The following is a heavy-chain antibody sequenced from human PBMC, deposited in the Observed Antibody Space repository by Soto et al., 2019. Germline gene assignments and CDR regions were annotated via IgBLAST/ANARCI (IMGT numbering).Heavy chain of an antibody. D-gene: IGHD2-21*02. Sequence: PETLSLTCTVSGGSISSYYWSWIRQPPGKGLEWIGYIYYSGSTNYNPSLKSRVTISVDTSKNQFSLKLNSVTAADTAVYYCARDLWGYCGADCYPLDVWGQGTTVTVSS. CDR3: ARDLWGYCGADCYPLDV. V-gene: IGHV4-59*01. CDR1: GGSISSYY. J-gene: IGHJ6*02. CDR2: IYYSGST.